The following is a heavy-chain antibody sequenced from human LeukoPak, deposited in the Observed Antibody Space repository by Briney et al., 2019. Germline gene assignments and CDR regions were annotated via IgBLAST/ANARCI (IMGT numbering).Heavy chain of an antibody. Sequence: PSETLSLTCTVSGGSISSYYWSWIRQPLGKGLEWIGYIYYSGNTNYNPSLKSRVTISVDTSKNQFSLKLNSVTAADTAVYYCARADPISGTYSPFDYWGQGTLVTVSS. CDR3: ARADPISGTYSPFDY. V-gene: IGHV4-59*01. CDR2: IYYSGNT. J-gene: IGHJ4*02. CDR1: GGSISSYY. D-gene: IGHD1-26*01.